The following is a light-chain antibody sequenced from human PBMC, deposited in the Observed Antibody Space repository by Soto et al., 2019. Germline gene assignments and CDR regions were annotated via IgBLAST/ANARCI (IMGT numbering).Light chain of an antibody. Sequence: DIQMTQSPSSLSASIGDRVTITCRASQGINTYLNWYQQKPWKAPKLLIYAASSLQSGVPSRFSGSGSGTEFTLTISSLQPEDFATYYCQQSYSSPPTFGQGTKVDIK. J-gene: IGKJ1*01. CDR3: QQSYSSPPT. CDR2: AAS. CDR1: QGINTY. V-gene: IGKV1-39*01.